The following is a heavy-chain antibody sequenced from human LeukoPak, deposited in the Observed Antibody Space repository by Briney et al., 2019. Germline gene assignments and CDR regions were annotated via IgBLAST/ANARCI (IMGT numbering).Heavy chain of an antibody. CDR1: GFTFNNAW. J-gene: IGHJ4*02. CDR3: TTEHTLGKVGAIDY. CDR2: IKSKADGETT. D-gene: IGHD1-26*01. V-gene: IGHV3-15*01. Sequence: GGSLRLSCAASGFTFNNAWMGWVRQAPGKGLEWVGRIKSKADGETTDYAAPVKDRFTISRDDSKNTPYLQMNSLKTEDTAVYYCTTEHTLGKVGAIDYWGQGTLVTVSS.